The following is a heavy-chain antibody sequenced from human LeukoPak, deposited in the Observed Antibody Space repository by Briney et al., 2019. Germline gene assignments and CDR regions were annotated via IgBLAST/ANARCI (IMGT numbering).Heavy chain of an antibody. CDR1: GFTFSSSF. CDR3: ARGGHDYGDYDY. CDR2: IHSGGST. J-gene: IGHJ4*02. V-gene: IGHV3-66*01. Sequence: GGSLRLSCAASGFTFSSSFLSWVRQAPGKGLEWVSVIHSGGSTYYADSVKGRFTISRDNSKNTLYLQMNSLRAEDTAVYYCARGGHDYGDYDYWGQGTLVTVST. D-gene: IGHD4-17*01.